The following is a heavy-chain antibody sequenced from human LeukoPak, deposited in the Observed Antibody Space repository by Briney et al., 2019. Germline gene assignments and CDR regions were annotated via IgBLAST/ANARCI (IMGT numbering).Heavy chain of an antibody. Sequence: GGSLRLSCAASGFTFEDFGMTWVRQVPGKGLEWVSGIGTAGDTYYPGSVKGRFTISRENAKNSLYLQMNSLRVGDTAVYFCARAVPGTAELDYWGQGTLVTVSS. D-gene: IGHD6-19*01. CDR2: IGTAGDT. V-gene: IGHV3-13*01. CDR1: GFTFEDFG. CDR3: ARAVPGTAELDY. J-gene: IGHJ4*02.